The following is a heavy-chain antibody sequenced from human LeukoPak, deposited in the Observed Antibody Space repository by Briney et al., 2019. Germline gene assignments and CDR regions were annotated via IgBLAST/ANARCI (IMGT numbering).Heavy chain of an antibody. V-gene: IGHV4-59*01. CDR3: ARDHYDFWSGYSPSRGAFDI. Sequence: SETPSLTCTVSGGSISSYYWSWIRQPPGKGLEWIGYIYYSGSTNYNPSLKSRVTISVDTSKNQFSLKLSSVTAADTAVYYCARDHYDFWSGYSPSRGAFDIWGQGTMVTVSS. CDR1: GGSISSYY. CDR2: IYYSGST. J-gene: IGHJ3*02. D-gene: IGHD3-3*01.